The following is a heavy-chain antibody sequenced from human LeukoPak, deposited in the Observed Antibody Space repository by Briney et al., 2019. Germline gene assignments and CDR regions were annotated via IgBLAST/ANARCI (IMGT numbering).Heavy chain of an antibody. CDR1: GVSVSSGSYY. CDR3: ARRTGDWFDP. Sequence: PSETLSLTCTVSGVSVSSGSYYWSWIRQPPGKGLEWIGYISYGGSTNYNPSLKSRVTISVDTSKTQFSLKLSSVTAADTAVYYCARRTGDWFDPWGQGTLVTVSS. V-gene: IGHV4-61*01. D-gene: IGHD2-8*02. CDR2: ISYGGST. J-gene: IGHJ5*02.